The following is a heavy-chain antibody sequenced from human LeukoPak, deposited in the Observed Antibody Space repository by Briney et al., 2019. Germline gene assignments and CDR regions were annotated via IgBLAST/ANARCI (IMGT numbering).Heavy chain of an antibody. J-gene: IGHJ6*02. Sequence: GGFLRLSCAASGFTFSSYGMHWVRQAPGKGLEWVAVISYDGSNKYYADSVKGRFTISRDNSKNTLYLQMNSLRAEDTAVYYCAKDQDIVVVPAAKGYYYYGMDVWGQGTTVTVSS. CDR1: GFTFSSYG. D-gene: IGHD2-2*01. V-gene: IGHV3-30*18. CDR2: ISYDGSNK. CDR3: AKDQDIVVVPAAKGYYYYGMDV.